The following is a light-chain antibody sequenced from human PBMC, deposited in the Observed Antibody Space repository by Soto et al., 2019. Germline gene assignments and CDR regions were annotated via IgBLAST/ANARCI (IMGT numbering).Light chain of an antibody. Sequence: QSALTQPASVSGSPGQSITISCTGTSSDVGGYNYVSWYQQHPGKAPKLIIYEISNRPSGVSHRFSGSKSGNTASLTISGLQAEDEADYYCTSYTSKSTGVFGTGTKLTVL. V-gene: IGLV2-14*01. J-gene: IGLJ1*01. CDR1: SSDVGGYNY. CDR2: EIS. CDR3: TSYTSKSTGV.